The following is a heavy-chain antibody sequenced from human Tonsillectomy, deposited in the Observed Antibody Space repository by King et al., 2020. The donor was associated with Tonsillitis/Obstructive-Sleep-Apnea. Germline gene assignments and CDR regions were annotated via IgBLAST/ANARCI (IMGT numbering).Heavy chain of an antibody. Sequence: ITLKESGPTLVKPLQTLTLTCTFSGFSLSTSGVGVGWISPPPGKALEWLALIFWDGDKRSSPSLKSRHTITQDTSKKQVVLTVTNMDPVDTATYYCARSRMRLHCTGGNCYSFYIWGQGNLVTVSS. J-gene: IGHJ4*02. D-gene: IGHD2-15*01. CDR2: IFWDGDK. CDR3: ARSRMRLHCTGGNCYSFYI. V-gene: IGHV2-5*02. CDR1: GFSLSTSGVG.